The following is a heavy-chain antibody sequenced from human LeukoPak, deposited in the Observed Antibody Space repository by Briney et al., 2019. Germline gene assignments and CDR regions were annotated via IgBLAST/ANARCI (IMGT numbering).Heavy chain of an antibody. Sequence: GRSLRLSCAASGFTFSSYGMHWVRQAPGKGLEWVAVISYDGSNKYYADSVKGRFTISRDNSKNTLYLQMNSLRAEDTAVYYCARMESTTVTAIDYWGQGTLVTVSS. V-gene: IGHV3-30*03. CDR3: ARMESTTVTAIDY. CDR1: GFTFSSYG. D-gene: IGHD4-17*01. CDR2: ISYDGSNK. J-gene: IGHJ4*02.